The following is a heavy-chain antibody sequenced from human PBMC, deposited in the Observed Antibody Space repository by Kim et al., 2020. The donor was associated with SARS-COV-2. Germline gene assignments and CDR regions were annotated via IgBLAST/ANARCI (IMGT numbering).Heavy chain of an antibody. D-gene: IGHD5-18*01. CDR2: IKGDGSEK. J-gene: IGHJ3*02. CDR3: ARVGYPGLGFDI. Sequence: GGSLRLSCAASGFSFSNYWMTWVRQAPDKGLEWVAHIKGDGSEKYSVDSVQGRFTISRDNAKNSLHLQMNSLRAEDTAVYYCARVGYPGLGFDIWGQGTMVTVSS. V-gene: IGHV3-7*05. CDR1: GFSFSNYW.